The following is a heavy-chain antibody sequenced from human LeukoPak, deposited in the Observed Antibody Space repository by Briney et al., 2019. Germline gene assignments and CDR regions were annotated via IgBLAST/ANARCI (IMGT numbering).Heavy chain of an antibody. Sequence: SGGSLRLSCAASVFTFSTYGFHWVRQAPGKGLEWVAFIPSDGSDSYYANSVKGRFTISRDNSKNTLYLQMNSLRSEDTAVYYCAKGLGDYDDFRLGYWGQGTLVTVSS. J-gene: IGHJ4*02. D-gene: IGHD4-17*01. V-gene: IGHV3-30*02. CDR3: AKGLGDYDDFRLGY. CDR2: IPSDGSDS. CDR1: VFTFSTYG.